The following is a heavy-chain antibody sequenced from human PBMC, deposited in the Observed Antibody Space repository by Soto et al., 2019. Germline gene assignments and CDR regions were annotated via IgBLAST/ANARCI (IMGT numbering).Heavy chain of an antibody. J-gene: IGHJ4*02. CDR2: INPNSGGT. CDR1: GYTFTGYY. Sequence: ASVKVSCKASGYTFTGYYMHWVRQAPGQRLEWMGWINPNSGGTNYAQKFQGWVTMTRDTSISTAYMELSRLRSDDTAVYYCARAIKLLWFGETQYYFDYWGQGTLVTVSS. D-gene: IGHD3-10*01. V-gene: IGHV1-2*04. CDR3: ARAIKLLWFGETQYYFDY.